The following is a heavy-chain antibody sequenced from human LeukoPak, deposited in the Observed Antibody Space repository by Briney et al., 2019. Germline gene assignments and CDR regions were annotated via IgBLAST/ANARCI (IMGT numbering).Heavy chain of an antibody. CDR3: ATPIGYSGYDFDY. D-gene: IGHD5-12*01. CDR2: INPSGGST. Sequence: EASVKVSCKASGYTFTTYYIHWVRQAPGQGLEWMGIINPSGGSTSYAQKFQGRVTMARDTSTSTVYMELSSLRSEDTAVYYCATPIGYSGYDFDYWGQGTLVTVSS. CDR1: GYTFTTYY. V-gene: IGHV1-46*01. J-gene: IGHJ4*02.